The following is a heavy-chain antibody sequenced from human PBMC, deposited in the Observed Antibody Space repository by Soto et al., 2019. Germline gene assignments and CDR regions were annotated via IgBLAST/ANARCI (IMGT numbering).Heavy chain of an antibody. CDR2: ISSNGGST. CDR1: GFTFSSYA. Sequence: GGSLRLSCAASGFTFSSYAMHWVRQAPGKGLEYVSAISSNGGSTYYANSVKGRFTISRDNSKNTLYLQMGSLRAEDMAVYYCASEYIWGSYRDIWGQGTMVTVSS. CDR3: ASEYIWGSYRDI. V-gene: IGHV3-64*01. D-gene: IGHD3-16*02. J-gene: IGHJ3*02.